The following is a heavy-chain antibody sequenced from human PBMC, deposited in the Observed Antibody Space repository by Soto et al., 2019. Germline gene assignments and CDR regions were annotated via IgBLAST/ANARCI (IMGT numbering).Heavy chain of an antibody. D-gene: IGHD3-3*01. J-gene: IGHJ3*01. Sequence: EVKLLESGGGLAQPGGSLRLSCVGSGFTFDSYAISWVRQAPGERLQWIAAISGSADGTDYAHSVRGRFTISRDNAKKTGHLEMYSLRVEDTAVYFCAKDTVGGYSFWSGYYSDGLDVWGQGTLVTVS. CDR3: AKDTVGGYSFWSGYYSDGLDV. V-gene: IGHV3-23*01. CDR2: ISGSADGT. CDR1: GFTFDSYA.